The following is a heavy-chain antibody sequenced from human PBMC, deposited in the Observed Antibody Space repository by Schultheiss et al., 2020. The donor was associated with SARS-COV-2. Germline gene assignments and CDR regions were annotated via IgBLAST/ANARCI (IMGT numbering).Heavy chain of an antibody. J-gene: IGHJ6*03. CDR3: ARTIVGATWWDYYYYMDV. CDR2: IKQDGSEK. D-gene: IGHD1-26*01. V-gene: IGHV3-7*01. Sequence: GGSLRLSCAASGFTFSSYWMSWVRQAPGKGLEWVANIKQDGSEKYYVDSVKGRFTISRDNAKNSLYLQMNSLRAEDTAVYYFARTIVGATWWDYYYYMDVWGKGTTVTVSS. CDR1: GFTFSSYW.